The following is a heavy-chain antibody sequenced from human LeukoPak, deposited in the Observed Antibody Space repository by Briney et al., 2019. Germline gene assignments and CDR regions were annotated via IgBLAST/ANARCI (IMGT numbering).Heavy chain of an antibody. CDR3: ARHFDI. CDR1: GVSIISSSYD. CDR2: INYSGST. V-gene: IGHV4-39*01. Sequence: SETLSLTCTVSGVSIISSSYDWGWTRQPPGKGLEWIGSINYSGSTDYNPSLKSRVTISVDASKNQFSLKMSSVTAADTAVYYCARHFDIWGQGTLVTVSS. J-gene: IGHJ4*02.